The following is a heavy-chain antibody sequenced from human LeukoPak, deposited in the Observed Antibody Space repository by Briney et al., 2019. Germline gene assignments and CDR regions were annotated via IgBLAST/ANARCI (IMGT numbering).Heavy chain of an antibody. CDR2: INESGDT. CDR3: ARALIVTSASCYMDV. J-gene: IGHJ6*03. V-gene: IGHV4-34*01. D-gene: IGHD3-22*01. Sequence: KASGTLSLTCAVFGGSFSGYYWSWIRQAPGKGLEWIGEINESGDTKYNPSLKSRVTISVDTSKNQFSLNVKSVTAADTAVYYCARALIVTSASCYMDVWGKGTTVTVSS. CDR1: GGSFSGYY.